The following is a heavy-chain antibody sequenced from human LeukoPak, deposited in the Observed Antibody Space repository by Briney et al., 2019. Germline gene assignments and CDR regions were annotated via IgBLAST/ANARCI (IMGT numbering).Heavy chain of an antibody. J-gene: IGHJ4*02. CDR3: ARDVGDCSSSSCYIPADW. Sequence: GGSLRLSCAASGFTFSLYPMHWVRQAPGKGLEWVPLNPKGGSDKYYAESVKGRFTISRDNSKSTLYLQMNSLSAEDTAVYYCARDVGDCSSSSCYIPADWWGQGTLVTVSS. CDR1: GFTFSLYP. D-gene: IGHD2-2*02. CDR2: NPKGGSDK. V-gene: IGHV3-30*04.